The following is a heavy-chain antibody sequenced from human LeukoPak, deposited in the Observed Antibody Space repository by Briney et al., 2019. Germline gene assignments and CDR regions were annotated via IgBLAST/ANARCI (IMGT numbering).Heavy chain of an antibody. CDR1: GYTFISYA. J-gene: IGHJ4*02. D-gene: IGHD1-26*01. CDR3: ARSSGSYQLIDY. V-gene: IGHV1-18*01. Sequence: ASVKVSYKASGYTFISYAIAWVRQAPGQGLEWMGWISAYNGKTNYAQQLQGRVTMTTDTFTSTAYMELRSLRSDDTAVYYCARSSGSYQLIDYWGQGTLVTVSS. CDR2: ISAYNGKT.